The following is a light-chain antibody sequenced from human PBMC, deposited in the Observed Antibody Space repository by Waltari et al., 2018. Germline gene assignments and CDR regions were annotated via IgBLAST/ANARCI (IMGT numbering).Light chain of an antibody. J-gene: IGKJ4*01. CDR2: GAS. CDR3: QQYNNWPLT. V-gene: IGKV3-15*01. Sequence: EIVMTQPPATLSVSPGERATLSCRASQSVSSNLAWHQQKPGQAPRLLIYGASTRATGIPARFSGSGSGTEFTLTISSLQSEDFAVYYCQQYNNWPLTFGGGTKVEIK. CDR1: QSVSSN.